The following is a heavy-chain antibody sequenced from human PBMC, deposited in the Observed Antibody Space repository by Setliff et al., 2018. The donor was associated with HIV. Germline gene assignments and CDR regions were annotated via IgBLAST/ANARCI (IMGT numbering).Heavy chain of an antibody. Sequence: ASVKVSCKASAYTFTDYYMHWVRQAPGQGLEWMGWINPNSGDTNYAQKFQGRVTMTRDTSIKTAYMELSSLRSDDTAVYYCARRQQWLGREYYFDYWGLGTLVTSPQ. CDR3: ARRQQWLGREYYFDY. V-gene: IGHV1-2*02. CDR2: INPNSGDT. CDR1: AYTFTDYY. D-gene: IGHD6-19*01. J-gene: IGHJ4*02.